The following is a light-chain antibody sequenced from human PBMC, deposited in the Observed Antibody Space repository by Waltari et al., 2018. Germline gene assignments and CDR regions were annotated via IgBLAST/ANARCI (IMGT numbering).Light chain of an antibody. CDR2: DVS. CDR3: CSFTSRSTWV. J-gene: IGLJ3*02. CDR1: SSDVGGYNY. V-gene: IGLV2-14*03. Sequence: QSALTQPASVSGSPGHSLTISCTGTSSDVGGYNYVSWDQHHPGKVPTLWIFDVSNRPSGVSNRCSGSKSGNTASLTISGLQAEDESDYYCCSFTSRSTWVFGGGTKLTVL.